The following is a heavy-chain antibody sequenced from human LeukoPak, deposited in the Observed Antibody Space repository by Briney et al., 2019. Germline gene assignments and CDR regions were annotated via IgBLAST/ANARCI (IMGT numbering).Heavy chain of an antibody. CDR3: ARDICSSTSCPHHYYYYGMDV. J-gene: IGHJ6*02. Sequence: ASVKVSCKASGYTFTGYYMHWVRQAPGQGLEWMGWINPNSGGTNYAQKFQGRVTMTRDTSISTAYMELSRLRSDDTAVYYCARDICSSTSCPHHYYYYGMDVSGQGTTVTVSS. D-gene: IGHD2-2*01. CDR2: INPNSGGT. CDR1: GYTFTGYY. V-gene: IGHV1-2*02.